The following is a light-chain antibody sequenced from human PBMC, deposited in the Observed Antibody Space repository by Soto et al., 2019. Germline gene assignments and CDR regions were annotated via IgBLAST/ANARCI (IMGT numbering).Light chain of an antibody. Sequence: QSVLTQPASVSGSPGQSITISCTGTDDNVGRFYFVSWYQQHPGKAPKLLIYEVTKRPSGVSDRFSGSKSGNTASLTISGLQAEDEGDYYCSSYETTDRRVFGTGTKVTV. CDR3: SSYETTDRRV. CDR1: DDNVGRFYF. V-gene: IGLV2-14*01. CDR2: EVT. J-gene: IGLJ1*01.